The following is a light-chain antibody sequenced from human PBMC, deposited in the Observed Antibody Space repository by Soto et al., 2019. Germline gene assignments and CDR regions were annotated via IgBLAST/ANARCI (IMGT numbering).Light chain of an antibody. CDR2: GAS. Sequence: EIVLTQSPGTLSLSPGERATLSCRASQSVSSSYLAWYQQKPGQAPRLLIYGASSRATGIPDRFSGSGSGTDFPVTTRKLEADDLAVYYCQQYGSSPPWTLGQGTKVDIK. V-gene: IGKV3-20*01. J-gene: IGKJ1*01. CDR3: QQYGSSPPWT. CDR1: QSVSSSY.